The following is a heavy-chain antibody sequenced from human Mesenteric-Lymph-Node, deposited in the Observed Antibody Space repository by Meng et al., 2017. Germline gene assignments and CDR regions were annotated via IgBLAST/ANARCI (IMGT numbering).Heavy chain of an antibody. CDR3: ASPGGYNWDDVGY. D-gene: IGHD1-20*01. CDR2: IIPIFGTA. Sequence: SVKVSCKASGGTFSSYAISWVRQAPGQGLEWMGGIIPIFGTANYAQKFQGRVTITADESTSTAYMELSGLRSDDTAVYYCASPGGYNWDDVGYWGQGTLVTVSS. CDR1: GGTFSSYA. V-gene: IGHV1-69*13. J-gene: IGHJ4*02.